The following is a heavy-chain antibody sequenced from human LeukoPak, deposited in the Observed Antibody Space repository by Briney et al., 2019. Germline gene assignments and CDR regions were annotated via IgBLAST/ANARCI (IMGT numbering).Heavy chain of an antibody. Sequence: ASVKVSCKASGYTFTSYGISWVRQAPGQGLEWMGCISAYNGNTNYAQKLQGRVTMTTDTSTSTAYMGLRSLRSDDTAVYYCARVRGLERRSGYGMDVWGQGTTVTVSS. CDR2: ISAYNGNT. D-gene: IGHD1-1*01. CDR3: ARVRGLERRSGYGMDV. V-gene: IGHV1-18*01. J-gene: IGHJ6*02. CDR1: GYTFTSYG.